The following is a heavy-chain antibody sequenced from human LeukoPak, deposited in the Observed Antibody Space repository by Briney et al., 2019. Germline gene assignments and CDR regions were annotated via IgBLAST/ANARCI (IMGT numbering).Heavy chain of an antibody. V-gene: IGHV4-30-2*01. D-gene: IGHD2-2*01. CDR2: INHSGST. CDR3: ARGPRQWYQLPGYYYYGMDV. CDR1: GGSISSGGYS. Sequence: PSETLSLTCAVSGGSISSGGYSWSWIRQPPGKGLEWIGEINHSGSTNYNPSLKSRVTISVDTSKNQFSLKLSSVTAADTAVYYCARGPRQWYQLPGYYYYGMDVWGQGTTVTVSS. J-gene: IGHJ6*02.